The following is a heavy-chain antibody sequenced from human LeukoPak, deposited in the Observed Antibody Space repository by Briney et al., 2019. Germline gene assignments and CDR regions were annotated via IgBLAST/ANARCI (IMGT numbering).Heavy chain of an antibody. J-gene: IGHJ4*02. CDR1: GFTFSSYW. CDR3: GREMSIAAAANFDY. V-gene: IGHV3-7*01. D-gene: IGHD6-13*01. CDR2: IKQDGSEK. Sequence: GGSLRLSCAASGFTFSSYWMSWVRQAPGKGLEWVANIKQDGSEKYYVDSVKGRFTISRDNAKNSLYLQMNSLRAEDTAVYYCGREMSIAAAANFDYWGQGTLVTVSS.